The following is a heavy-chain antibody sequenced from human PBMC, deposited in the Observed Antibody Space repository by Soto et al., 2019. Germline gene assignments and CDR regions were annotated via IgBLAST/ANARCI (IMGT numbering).Heavy chain of an antibody. CDR1: GGSISSYY. V-gene: IGHV4-59*01. J-gene: IGHJ5*02. D-gene: IGHD2-2*01. CDR2: IYYSGST. Sequence: SETLSLTCTVSGGSISSYYWSWIRQPPGKGLEWIGYIYYSGSTNYNPSLKSRVTISVDTSKNQFSLKLSPVTAADTAVYYCARLPAADTGVDPWGQGTLVTVSS. CDR3: ARLPAADTGVDP.